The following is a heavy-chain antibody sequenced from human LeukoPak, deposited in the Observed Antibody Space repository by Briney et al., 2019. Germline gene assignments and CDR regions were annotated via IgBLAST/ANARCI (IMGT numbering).Heavy chain of an antibody. V-gene: IGHV3-11*01. Sequence: GGSLRLSCTVSDLNFSASYMSWIRQYPGGRLGWLSYISPRAYSTYYADSARGRFSISRDNAHSSILLKMTTLRVDDSATYYCTRGKRTFDFWSQGTRVIVS. CDR1: DLNFSASY. CDR2: ISPRAYST. D-gene: IGHD6-25*01. CDR3: TRGKRTFDF. J-gene: IGHJ5*01.